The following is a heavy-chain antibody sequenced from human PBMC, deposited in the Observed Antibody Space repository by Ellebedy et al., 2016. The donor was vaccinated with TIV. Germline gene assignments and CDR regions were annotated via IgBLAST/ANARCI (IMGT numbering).Heavy chain of an antibody. CDR3: ARDQNYDTSGRDALDI. Sequence: SETLSLXXTVSGGSISSGGFYWSWIRQFPGKGLEWIGHIYYSGNTDYNPSLKSRVSISGDTSKNQFSLKLSSVTAADTAMYYCARDQNYDTSGRDALDIWGQGIMVTVSS. D-gene: IGHD3-22*01. J-gene: IGHJ3*02. CDR2: IYYSGNT. V-gene: IGHV4-31*03. CDR1: GGSISSGGFY.